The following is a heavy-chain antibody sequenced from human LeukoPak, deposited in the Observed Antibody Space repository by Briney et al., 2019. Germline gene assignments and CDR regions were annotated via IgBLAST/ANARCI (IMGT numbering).Heavy chain of an antibody. J-gene: IGHJ6*03. CDR1: GFTFDDYG. D-gene: IGHD2-2*01. V-gene: IGHV3-20*01. CDR3: ARAGGSTGPYYYYYMDV. CDR2: INWNGGST. Sequence: SGGSLRLSCAASGFTFDDYGMSWVRQAPGKGLEWVSGINWNGGSTGYADSVKGRFTISRDNAKNSLYLQMNSLRAEDTALYHCARAGGSTGPYYYYYMDVWGKGTTVTVSS.